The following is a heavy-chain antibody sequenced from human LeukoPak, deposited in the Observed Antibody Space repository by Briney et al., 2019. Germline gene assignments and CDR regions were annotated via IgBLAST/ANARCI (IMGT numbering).Heavy chain of an antibody. Sequence: GGSLRLSCAASGFTFSSYGMDWVGQAPGKGLEWVALMWYDGSNKYYADSVKGRFTISRDNSKNTLYLQMNSLRAEDTAVYYCARAYYDSSGYYNFFDYWGQGTLVTVSS. J-gene: IGHJ4*02. CDR2: MWYDGSNK. CDR1: GFTFSSYG. CDR3: ARAYYDSSGYYNFFDY. D-gene: IGHD3-22*01. V-gene: IGHV3-33*01.